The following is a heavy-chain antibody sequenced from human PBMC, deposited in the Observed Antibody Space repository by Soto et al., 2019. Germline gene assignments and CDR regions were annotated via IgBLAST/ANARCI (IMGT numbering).Heavy chain of an antibody. J-gene: IGHJ6*02. D-gene: IGHD3-3*01. CDR3: ARHVITIFGVDRRMDV. Sequence: PGESLKISCKGSGYSFTSYWIDWVRQMPGKGLEWMGIIYPGDSDTRYSPSFQGQVTISADKSISTAYLQWSSLKASDTAMYYCARHVITIFGVDRRMDVWGQGTTVTVSS. CDR2: IYPGDSDT. CDR1: GYSFTSYW. V-gene: IGHV5-51*01.